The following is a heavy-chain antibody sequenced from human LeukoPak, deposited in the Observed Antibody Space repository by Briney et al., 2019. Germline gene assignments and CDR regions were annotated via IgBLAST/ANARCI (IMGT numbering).Heavy chain of an antibody. J-gene: IGHJ3*02. Sequence: RXAPGKXXEWVSIIYNDGGTYYADSVKGRFTISRENAKNSLYLQMNSLRAGDTAVYYCARGLGDAFDIWGQGTMVTVSS. CDR2: IYNDGGT. CDR3: ARGLGDAFDI. V-gene: IGHV3-53*01.